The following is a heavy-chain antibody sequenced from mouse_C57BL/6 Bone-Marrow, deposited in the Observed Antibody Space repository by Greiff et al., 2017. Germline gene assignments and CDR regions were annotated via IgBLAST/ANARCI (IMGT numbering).Heavy chain of an antibody. V-gene: IGHV1-53*01. CDR1: GYTFTSYW. CDR3: ARKPAYYSNFWLAY. CDR2: INPSNGGT. Sequence: VQLQQPGTELVKPGASVKLSCKASGYTFTSYWMHWVKQRPGQGLEWIGNINPSNGGTNYNEKFKSKATLTVDKSSSTAYMHLSSLTSEDSAVYYCARKPAYYSNFWLAYGGQGTLVTVSA. D-gene: IGHD2-5*01. J-gene: IGHJ3*01.